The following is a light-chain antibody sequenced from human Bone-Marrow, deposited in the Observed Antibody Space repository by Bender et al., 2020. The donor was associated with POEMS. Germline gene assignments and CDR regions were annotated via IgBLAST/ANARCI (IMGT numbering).Light chain of an antibody. V-gene: IGLV3-1*01. CDR1: KLGDKY. Sequence: SYEVTQPPSVSVSPGQTASITCSGDKLGDKYVCWYQQKPGQSPVLVISQDSQRPSGIPERFSGSNSGNTATLTISGTQAMDEADYYCQGWDSSTAVVFGGGTKLTVL. J-gene: IGLJ2*01. CDR3: QGWDSSTAVV. CDR2: QDS.